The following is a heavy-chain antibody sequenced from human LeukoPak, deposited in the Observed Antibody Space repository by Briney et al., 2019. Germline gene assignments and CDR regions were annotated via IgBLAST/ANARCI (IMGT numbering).Heavy chain of an antibody. CDR2: IHPNSGGT. V-gene: IGHV1-2*06. D-gene: IGHD6-13*01. J-gene: IGHJ5*01. CDR1: GYTFTDYY. Sequence: ASVNVSCKTSGYTFTDYYIHWVRQAPGQGLEWMGRIHPNSGGTNLAQRFQGRLTMTRDTSIRTAYMELTRLTSDDSAFYYCATPRVSIAAGGRPWFDSWGQGTLVTVSS. CDR3: ATPRVSIAAGGRPWFDS.